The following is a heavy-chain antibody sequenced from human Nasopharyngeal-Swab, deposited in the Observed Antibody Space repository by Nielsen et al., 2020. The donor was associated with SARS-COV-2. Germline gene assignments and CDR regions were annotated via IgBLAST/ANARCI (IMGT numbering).Heavy chain of an antibody. CDR3: TTDYYDWGFFDP. V-gene: IGHV3-15*01. CDR2: IKSKTDGGTT. Sequence: WVRQAPGKGLEWVGRIKSKTDGGTTDYAAPVKGRFTISRDDSKNTLYLQMNSLKTEDTAVYYCTTDYYDWGFFDPWGQGTLVTVSS. D-gene: IGHD3-16*01. J-gene: IGHJ5*02.